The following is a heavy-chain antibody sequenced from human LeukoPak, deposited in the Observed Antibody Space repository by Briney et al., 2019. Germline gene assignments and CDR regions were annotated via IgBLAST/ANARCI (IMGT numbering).Heavy chain of an antibody. J-gene: IGHJ4*02. CDR1: GYTFTSYY. CDR2: INPSGGST. CDR3: ARDASRDQYQLLPHYFDY. Sequence: ASVTVSFKASGYTFTSYYMYWVSKAPGQGLEWMGIINPSGGSTSYAQKFQGRVTMTRDMSTSTVYMELSSLRSEDTAVYYCARDASRDQYQLLPHYFDYWGQGTLVTVSS. V-gene: IGHV1-46*01. D-gene: IGHD2-2*01.